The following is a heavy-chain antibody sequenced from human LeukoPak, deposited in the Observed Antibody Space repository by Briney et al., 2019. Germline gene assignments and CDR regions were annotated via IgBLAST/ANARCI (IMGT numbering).Heavy chain of an antibody. CDR3: ARATSSLIAVAGIDY. CDR2: IYTSGST. Sequence: SETLSLTCTVSGGSISSGSYYWSWIQQPAGKGLEWIGRIYTSGSTNYNPSLKSRVTISVDTSKNQFSLKLSSVTAADTAVYYCARATSSLIAVAGIDYWGQGTLVTVSS. V-gene: IGHV4-61*02. CDR1: GGSISSGSYY. D-gene: IGHD6-19*01. J-gene: IGHJ4*02.